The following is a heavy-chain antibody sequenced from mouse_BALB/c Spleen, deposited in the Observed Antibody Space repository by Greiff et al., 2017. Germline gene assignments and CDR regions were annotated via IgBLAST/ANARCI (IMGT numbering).Heavy chain of an antibody. D-gene: IGHD2-1*01. CDR1: GYTFTSYY. J-gene: IGHJ4*01. CDR3: TRGNCDDAMDY. Sequence: QVQLQQSGAELVKPGASVKLSCKASGYTFTSYYMYWVKQRPGQGLEWIGEINPSDGGTNFNEKFKSKVTLAVDNSSSTAYMQLSSLTSEDSAVYYCTRGNCDDAMDYWGQGTSVTVSS. V-gene: IGHV1S81*02. CDR2: INPSDGGT.